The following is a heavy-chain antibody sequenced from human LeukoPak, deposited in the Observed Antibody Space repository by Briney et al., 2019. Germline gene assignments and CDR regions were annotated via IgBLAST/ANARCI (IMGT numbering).Heavy chain of an antibody. CDR3: AKGIAAATFDY. Sequence: GGSLRLSCAASGFTFSNAWMSWVRQAPGKGLEWVSAISGSGGSTYYADSVKGRFTISRDNSKNTLYLQMNSLRAEDTAVYYCAKGIAAATFDYWGQGTLVTVSS. J-gene: IGHJ4*02. CDR1: GFTFSNAW. D-gene: IGHD6-13*01. CDR2: ISGSGGST. V-gene: IGHV3-23*01.